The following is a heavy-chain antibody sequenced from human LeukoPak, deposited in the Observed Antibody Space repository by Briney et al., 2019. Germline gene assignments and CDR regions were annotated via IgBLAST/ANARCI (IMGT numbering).Heavy chain of an antibody. CDR1: GFTFSTYT. V-gene: IGHV3-21*01. J-gene: IGHJ3*01. CDR2: ISSGSRYI. CDR3: ARRGFDAFDL. D-gene: IGHD2-15*01. Sequence: GGSLRLSCAASGFTFSTYTLNCVRQAPGKGLEWVSSISSGSRYIYYADSVKGRFTISRDDAKNSLYLQMDSLRAEDAAVYHCARRGFDAFDLWGQGTMVTVSS.